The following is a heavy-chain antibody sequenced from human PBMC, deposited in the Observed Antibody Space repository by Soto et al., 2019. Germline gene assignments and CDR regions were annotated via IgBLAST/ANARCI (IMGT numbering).Heavy chain of an antibody. Sequence: GASVKVSCKASGGTFSSYTISWVRQAPGQGLEWMGRIIPILGIANYAQKFQGRVTITADKSTSTAYMELSSLRSEDTAVCYCASSKALDTAMVTGFDYWGQGTLVTVSS. D-gene: IGHD5-18*01. V-gene: IGHV1-69*02. CDR3: ASSKALDTAMVTGFDY. CDR2: IIPILGIA. CDR1: GGTFSSYT. J-gene: IGHJ4*02.